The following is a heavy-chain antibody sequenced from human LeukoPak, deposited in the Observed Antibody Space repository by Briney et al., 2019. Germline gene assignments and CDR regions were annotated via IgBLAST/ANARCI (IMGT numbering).Heavy chain of an antibody. CDR1: GFTFSSYG. V-gene: IGHV3-30*18. Sequence: GGSLRLSCAASGFTFSSYGMHWVRQAPGKGLEGVAVISYDGSNKYYADSVKGRFTISRDNSKNTLYLQMNSLRAEDTAVYYCAKEREKRWLLRYYFDYWGQGTLVTVSS. CDR2: ISYDGSNK. J-gene: IGHJ4*02. D-gene: IGHD5-24*01. CDR3: AKEREKRWLLRYYFDY.